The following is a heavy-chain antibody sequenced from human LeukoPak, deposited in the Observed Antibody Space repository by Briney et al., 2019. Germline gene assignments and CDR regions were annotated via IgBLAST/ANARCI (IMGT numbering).Heavy chain of an antibody. Sequence: SQTLSLTCTVSGGSISSGGYYWSWIRQHPRKGLEWIGYIYYSGSTYYNPSLKSRVTISVDTSKNQFSLKLSSVTAADTAAYYCARSARYCSGGSCYSIQYNWFDPWGQGTLVTVSS. CDR1: GGSISSGGYY. CDR3: ARSARYCSGGSCYSIQYNWFDP. J-gene: IGHJ5*02. V-gene: IGHV4-31*03. CDR2: IYYSGST. D-gene: IGHD2-15*01.